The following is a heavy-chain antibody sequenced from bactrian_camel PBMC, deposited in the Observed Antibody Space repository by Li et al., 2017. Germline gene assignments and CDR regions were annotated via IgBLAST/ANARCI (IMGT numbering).Heavy chain of an antibody. V-gene: IGHV3S55*01. D-gene: IGHD2*01. Sequence: HVQLVESGGASVQAGGSLRLSCVASGDTIGRYCMGWFLQIPDKEREGVAGIDSDGSTSYADSVKGRFTISKGNAKNTLYLQMNSLKPEDTAMYYCAADLGGGYCSAPIYWGQGTQVTVS. CDR1: GDTIGRYC. J-gene: IGHJ4*01. CDR2: IDSDGST. CDR3: AADLGGGYCSAPIY.